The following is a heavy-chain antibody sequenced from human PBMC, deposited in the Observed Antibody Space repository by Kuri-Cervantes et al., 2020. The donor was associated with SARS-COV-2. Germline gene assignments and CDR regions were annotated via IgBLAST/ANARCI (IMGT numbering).Heavy chain of an antibody. CDR3: TRDIRFVIRQRFTALQFDS. CDR1: GGSVSSGSYY. J-gene: IGHJ4*02. Sequence: GSLRLSCTVSGGSVSSGSYYWSWIRQPPGRGLEWIGEVHPSGTTNYHPSLRGRVAISPDTAENRFSLKLTSVTAADTAVYYCTRDIRFVIRQRFTALQFDSWGQGTLVTVSS. CDR2: VHPSGTT. V-gene: IGHV4-61*01. D-gene: IGHD2-21*01.